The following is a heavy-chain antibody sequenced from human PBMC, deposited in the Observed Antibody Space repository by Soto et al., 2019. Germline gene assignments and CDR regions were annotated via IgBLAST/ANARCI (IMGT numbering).Heavy chain of an antibody. J-gene: IGHJ6*02. CDR2: ITPNSGGT. CDR3: ARSVDRYYYCGMDV. CDR1: GYTFTGYY. Sequence: QVQLVQSGAEVKKPGASVKVSCKASGYTFTGYYMHWVRQAPGQGLEWMGWITPNSGGTNYAQKCQGWGTMTRDTSISTAYMELSRLRSDDTAVYYCARSVDRYYYCGMDVWGQGTTVTVSS. V-gene: IGHV1-2*04.